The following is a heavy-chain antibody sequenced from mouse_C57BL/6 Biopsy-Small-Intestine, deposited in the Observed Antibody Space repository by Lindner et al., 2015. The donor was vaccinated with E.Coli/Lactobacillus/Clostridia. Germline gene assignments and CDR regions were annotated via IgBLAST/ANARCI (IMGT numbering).Heavy chain of an antibody. Sequence: VQLQESGAELMKPGASVKLSCKATGYTFAGYWMEWVKQRPGHGLEWIGEILPGSGNTNYNEKFKGKATFTADTSSNTAYMQLSSLTTEDSAIYYCATGEKYDYGFDYWGQGTTLTVSS. CDR2: ILPGSGNT. V-gene: IGHV1-9*01. D-gene: IGHD2-4*01. CDR1: GYTFAGYW. J-gene: IGHJ2*01. CDR3: ATGEKYDYGFDY.